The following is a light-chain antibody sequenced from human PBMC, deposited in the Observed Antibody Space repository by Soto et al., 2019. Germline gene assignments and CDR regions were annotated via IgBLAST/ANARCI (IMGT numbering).Light chain of an antibody. CDR3: CSYAGSSTYVV. CDR2: EGS. J-gene: IGLJ2*01. Sequence: QSALTQPASVSGSPGQSITISCTGTSSDVGSYNLVSWYQQHPGKAPKLMIYEGSKLPSGVSNRFSGSKSGNTASLTISGLQADDEADYYCCSYAGSSTYVVFGGGTKLTVL. V-gene: IGLV2-23*01. CDR1: SSDVGSYNL.